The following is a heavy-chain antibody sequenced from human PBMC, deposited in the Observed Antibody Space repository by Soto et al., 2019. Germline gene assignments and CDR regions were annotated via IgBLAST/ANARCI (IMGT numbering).Heavy chain of an antibody. V-gene: IGHV6-1*01. CDR2: TYYRSKWYN. Sequence: PSQSLSLTCAIYGDSVSSGSAAWNWNRQSPSRGLEWLGRTYYRSKWYNDSAVSVRSRITINPDTSKNQFSLQMNSLRAEDTAVYYCARETRIAAAGEPTPPQYYYYYYGMDVWDQGTTVTVSS. D-gene: IGHD6-13*01. CDR3: ARETRIAAAGEPTPPQYYYYYYGMDV. CDR1: GDSVSSGSAA. J-gene: IGHJ6*02.